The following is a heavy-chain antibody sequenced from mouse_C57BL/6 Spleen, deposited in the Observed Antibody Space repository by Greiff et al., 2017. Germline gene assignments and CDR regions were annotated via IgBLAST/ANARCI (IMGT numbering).Heavy chain of an antibody. CDR2: IRSKSNNYAT. J-gene: IGHJ2*01. Sequence: EVMLVESGGGLVQPKGSLKLSCAASGFSFNTYAMNWVRQAPGKGLEWVARIRSKSNNYATYYADSVKDRFTISRDDSESMLYLQMNNLKTEDTAMYYCVRGAYYYGSSYDFDYWGQGTTLTVSS. D-gene: IGHD1-1*01. CDR3: VRGAYYYGSSYDFDY. CDR1: GFSFNTYA. V-gene: IGHV10-1*01.